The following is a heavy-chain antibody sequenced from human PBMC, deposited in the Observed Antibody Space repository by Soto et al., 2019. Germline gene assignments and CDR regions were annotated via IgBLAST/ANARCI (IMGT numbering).Heavy chain of an antibody. CDR3: ASIYDSSGYYYGNNWFDP. CDR2: IYYSGST. J-gene: IGHJ5*02. CDR1: GGSISSGDYY. D-gene: IGHD3-22*01. V-gene: IGHV4-30-4*01. Sequence: SETLSLTCTVSGGSISSGDYYWSWIRQPPGKGLEWIGYIYYSGSTYYNQSLKSRVTISVDTSKNQFSLKLSSVTAADTAVYYCASIYDSSGYYYGNNWFDPWGQGTLVTVSS.